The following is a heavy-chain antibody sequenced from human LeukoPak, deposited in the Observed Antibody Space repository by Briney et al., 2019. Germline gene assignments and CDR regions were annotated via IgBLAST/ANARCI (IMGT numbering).Heavy chain of an antibody. CDR3: ERGLLRRRGGSCQIDY. V-gene: IGHV3-30*04. J-gene: IGHJ4*02. D-gene: IGHD2-15*01. Sequence: GRSLRLSCAASGFTFSSYAMHWVRQAPGKGLEGVAVISYDGSNKYYADSVKGRFTMSRDNSKNTLYMQMNSLRAEDTAVYYCERGLLRRRGGSCQIDYWGQGTLVTVSS. CDR1: GFTFSSYA. CDR2: ISYDGSNK.